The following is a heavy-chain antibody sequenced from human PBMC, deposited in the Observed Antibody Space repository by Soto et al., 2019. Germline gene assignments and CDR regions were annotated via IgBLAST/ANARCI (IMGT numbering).Heavy chain of an antibody. J-gene: IGHJ5*02. CDR2: IIPILGIA. CDR1: GGTFSSYT. CDR3: ARVDYDFWSGGNWFDP. V-gene: IGHV1-69*02. Sequence: QVQLVQSGAEVKKPGSSVKVSCKASGGTFSSYTISWVRQAPGQGLEWMGRIIPILGIANYAQKFQGRVTITADKPTSTAYMELSSLRSEDTAVYYCARVDYDFWSGGNWFDPWGQGTLVTVSS. D-gene: IGHD3-3*01.